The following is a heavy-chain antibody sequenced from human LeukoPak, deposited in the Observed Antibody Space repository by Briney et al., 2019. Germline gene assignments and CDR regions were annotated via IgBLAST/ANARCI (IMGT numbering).Heavy chain of an antibody. CDR1: GFTFSSYT. CDR2: ISSSSSTI. D-gene: IGHD1-1*01. J-gene: IGHJ4*02. CDR3: ARDRYNLNDVLC. V-gene: IGHV3-48*02. Sequence: GGSLRLSCAASGFTFSSYTMNWVRQAPGKGLEWVSYISSSSSTIYYADPVKGRFTISRDNAKSSLYLQMNSLRDEDTAVYYCARDRYNLNDVLCWGQGTLVTVSS.